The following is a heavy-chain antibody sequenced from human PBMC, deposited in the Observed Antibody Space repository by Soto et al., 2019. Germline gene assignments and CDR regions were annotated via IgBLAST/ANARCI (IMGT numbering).Heavy chain of an antibody. Sequence: PSQTLSLTCAISGDSVSSNSAAWNWIRQSPSRGLEWLGRTYYRSKWYNDYAVSVKSRITINPDTSKNQFSLQLNSVTPEDTAVYYCAKGAGLSAAMEGSLYYGMDVWGQGTTVTVSS. D-gene: IGHD2-2*01. V-gene: IGHV6-1*01. J-gene: IGHJ6*02. CDR3: AKGAGLSAAMEGSLYYGMDV. CDR1: GDSVSSNSAA. CDR2: TYYRSKWYN.